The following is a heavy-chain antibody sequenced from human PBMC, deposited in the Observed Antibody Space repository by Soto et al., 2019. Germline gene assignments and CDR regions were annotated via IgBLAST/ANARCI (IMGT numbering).Heavy chain of an antibody. V-gene: IGHV3-30*18. Sequence: PGGSLRLSCAASGFTFSSYGMHWVRQAPGKGLEWVAVISYDGSNKYYEDSVKGRFTISRDNSKNTLYLQMNSLRAEDTAVYYCEKDRCSGSYRPFDHWGQGTLVTVP. CDR3: EKDRCSGSYRPFDH. D-gene: IGHD1-26*01. CDR2: ISYDGSNK. J-gene: IGHJ4*02. CDR1: GFTFSSYG.